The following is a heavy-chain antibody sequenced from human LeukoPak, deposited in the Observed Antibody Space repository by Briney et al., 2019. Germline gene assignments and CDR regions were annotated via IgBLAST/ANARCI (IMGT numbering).Heavy chain of an antibody. V-gene: IGHV3-23*01. CDR3: AKRLYGSESSYYMDV. CDR2: ISGNGDST. J-gene: IGHJ6*03. CDR1: GFSFSNYG. D-gene: IGHD3-10*01. Sequence: GGSLRLSCAASGFSFSNYGMSWVRQAPGKGLEWVSHISGNGDSTYYADSVGGRFTISRDNSKTTLYLQMNSLRAEDTAVYYCAKRLYGSESSYYMDVWGKGTTVTISS.